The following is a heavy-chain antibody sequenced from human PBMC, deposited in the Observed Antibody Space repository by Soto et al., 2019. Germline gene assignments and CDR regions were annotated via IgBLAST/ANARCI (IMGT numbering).Heavy chain of an antibody. J-gene: IGHJ4*02. CDR2: ISYDGSNK. D-gene: IGHD6-13*01. Sequence: PGGSLRLSCAASGFTFSSYAMHWVRQAPGKGLEWVAVISYDGSNKYYADSVKGRFTISRDNSKNTLYLQMNSLRAEDTAVYYCARDPGIAAAAASFDYWGQGTLVTVS. V-gene: IGHV3-30-3*01. CDR1: GFTFSSYA. CDR3: ARDPGIAAAAASFDY.